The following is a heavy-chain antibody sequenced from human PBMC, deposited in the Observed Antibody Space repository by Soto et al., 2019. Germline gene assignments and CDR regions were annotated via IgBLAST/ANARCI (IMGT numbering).Heavy chain of an antibody. V-gene: IGHV3-21*01. CDR2: ISSNGAYI. Sequence: GSLRLSCVASGFTFRSFTMNWVRQAPGKGLEWVSTISSNGAYIYYTDALRGRFTISRDNAKKTVYLQMNSLRAEDTAVYFCARDNSYALDVWGQGTTVTVSS. CDR3: ARDNSYALDV. J-gene: IGHJ6*02. CDR1: GFTFRSFT.